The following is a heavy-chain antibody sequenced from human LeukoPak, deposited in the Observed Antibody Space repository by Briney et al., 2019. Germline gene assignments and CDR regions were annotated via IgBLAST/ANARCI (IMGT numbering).Heavy chain of an antibody. CDR2: IIPIFGTA. D-gene: IGHD2-8*01. CDR3: ARTNLDCKNGVCYDY. Sequence: SVKVSCKASGGTFSSYAISWVRQAPGQGLEWMGGIIPIFGTANYAQKFQGRVTITTDESTSTAYMELSSLRSEDTAVYYCARTNLDCKNGVCYDYWGQGTPVTVSS. V-gene: IGHV1-69*05. CDR1: GGTFSSYA. J-gene: IGHJ4*02.